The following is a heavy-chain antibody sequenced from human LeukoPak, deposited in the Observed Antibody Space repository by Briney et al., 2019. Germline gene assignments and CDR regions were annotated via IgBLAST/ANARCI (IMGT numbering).Heavy chain of an antibody. Sequence: SETLSLTCTVSGGSITSSSYYWGWIRQPPGKGLEWIGSKYYSGGTYYNPSLKSRVTISVDTSKNQFSLKLSSVTAADTAMYYCARVSGYDWESFYDYRGQGSLVTVSS. CDR3: ARVSGYDWESFYDY. J-gene: IGHJ4*02. V-gene: IGHV4-39*07. CDR1: GGSITSSSYY. CDR2: KYYSGGT. D-gene: IGHD5-12*01.